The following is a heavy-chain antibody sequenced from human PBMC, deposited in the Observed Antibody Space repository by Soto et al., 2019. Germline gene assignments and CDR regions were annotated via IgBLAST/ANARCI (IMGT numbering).Heavy chain of an antibody. Sequence: QVQLVESGGGVVQSGRSLRLSFAASGFTFSSYGMHWVRQAPGKGLEWVAVIWYDGSKKYYADSVKGRFTISRDNSKNTLYLQMNSLRAEDTAVYYCARHGITMVRGVIYWFDLWGQGTLVTVSS. D-gene: IGHD3-10*01. J-gene: IGHJ5*02. V-gene: IGHV3-33*01. CDR3: ARHGITMVRGVIYWFDL. CDR2: IWYDGSKK. CDR1: GFTFSSYG.